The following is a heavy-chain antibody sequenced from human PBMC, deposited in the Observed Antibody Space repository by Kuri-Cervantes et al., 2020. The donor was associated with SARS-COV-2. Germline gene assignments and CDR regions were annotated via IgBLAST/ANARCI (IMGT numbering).Heavy chain of an antibody. CDR2: ISGHSRYI. CDR1: GGSVSSGSYY. Sequence: GESLKISCTVSGGSVSSGSYYWSWMRQPPGKGLEWVSSISGHSRYIYYRDSVKGRFTVSRDNARKSLFLQMNSLRVEDTGIYYCAFPQGQGSWGPGTRVTVSS. V-gene: IGHV3-21*01. J-gene: IGHJ5*02. CDR3: AFPQGQGS.